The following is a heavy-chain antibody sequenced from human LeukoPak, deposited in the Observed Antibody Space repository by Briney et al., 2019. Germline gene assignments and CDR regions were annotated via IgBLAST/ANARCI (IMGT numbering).Heavy chain of an antibody. V-gene: IGHV1-46*03. CDR1: VYTFTNYY. CDR3: ATVIPAAPG. D-gene: IGHD2-2*01. J-gene: IGHJ1*01. CDR2: INPSGGST. Sequence: ASVKVACKASVYTFTNYYMHWVRQAPGQGLEWMGIINPSGGSTSYAQKFQGRVTMTRDTSTSTVYMELSSLRSEDTAVYYCATVIPAAPGWGQGTLVTVSS.